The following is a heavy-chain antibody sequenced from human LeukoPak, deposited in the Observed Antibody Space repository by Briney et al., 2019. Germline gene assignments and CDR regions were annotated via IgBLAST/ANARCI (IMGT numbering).Heavy chain of an antibody. CDR1: GGSISSSSYY. CDR3: ALTGLMVYAYYYYHGMDV. D-gene: IGHD2-8*01. CDR2: IYYSGST. J-gene: IGHJ6*02. Sequence: PSETLSLTCTVSGGSISSSSYYWGWIRQPPGKWLEWIGSIYYSGSTYYNPSLKSRVTISVDTSKNQFSLKLSSVTAADTAVYFCALTGLMVYAYYYYHGMDVWGQGSTVTVSS. V-gene: IGHV4-39*01.